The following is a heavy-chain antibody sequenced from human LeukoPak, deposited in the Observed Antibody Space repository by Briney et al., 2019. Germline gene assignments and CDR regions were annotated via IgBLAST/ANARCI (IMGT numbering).Heavy chain of an antibody. Sequence: ASVKVSCKASGYTFTGYYIHWVRQAPGQGLEWMGWINPNSGGTTYAQKFQGRVTMTRDTSITTAYMELSRLGSDDTAVYYCARDDYKTLYYYYYMDVWGKGTTVIVSS. CDR3: ARDDYKTLYYYYYMDV. J-gene: IGHJ6*03. D-gene: IGHD3-16*01. V-gene: IGHV1-2*02. CDR2: INPNSGGT. CDR1: GYTFTGYY.